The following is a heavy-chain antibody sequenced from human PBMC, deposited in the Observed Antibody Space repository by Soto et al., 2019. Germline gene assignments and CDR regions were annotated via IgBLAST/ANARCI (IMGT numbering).Heavy chain of an antibody. CDR3: AKGGIYYDSYGMDV. CDR2: ISWNSGSI. Sequence: EVQLVESGGGLVQPGRSLRLSCAASGFTFDDYAMHWVRQDPGKGLEWVSGISWNSGSIGYADSVKGRFTISRDNAKNSLYLQMNSLRAEDTALYYCAKGGIYYDSYGMDVWGQGTTVTVSS. V-gene: IGHV3-9*01. CDR1: GFTFDDYA. D-gene: IGHD3-22*01. J-gene: IGHJ6*02.